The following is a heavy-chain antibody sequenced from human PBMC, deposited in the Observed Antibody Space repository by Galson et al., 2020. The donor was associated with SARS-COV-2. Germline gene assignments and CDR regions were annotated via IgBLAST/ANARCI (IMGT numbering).Heavy chain of an antibody. V-gene: IGHV6-1*01. Sequence: SQTLSLTCAISGDSVSSNSATWNWIRQSPSRGLEWLGRTYYRSKWYYDYAVSVESRITINPDTSTNQFSLQLDSVTPEDTAVYYCERDDSSGWYYFDYWGQGTLVTVSS. CDR3: ERDDSSGWYYFDY. CDR2: TYYRSKWYY. CDR1: GDSVSSNSAT. J-gene: IGHJ4*02. D-gene: IGHD6-19*01.